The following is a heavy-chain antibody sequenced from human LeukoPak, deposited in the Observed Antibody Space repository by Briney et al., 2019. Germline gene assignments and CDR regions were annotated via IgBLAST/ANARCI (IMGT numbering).Heavy chain of an antibody. V-gene: IGHV4-39*01. Sequence: PSETLSLICTVSGGSMSSSRYYGGWIRQPPGKGLEWIGSIYYSGSTYYNPSLKSRVTISVDTSKNQFSLKLSSVTAADTAVYYCARQRYCDGSGYYFSSLSYGMDVWGQGTTVTVSS. CDR3: ARQRYCDGSGYYFSSLSYGMDV. J-gene: IGHJ6*02. D-gene: IGHD3-22*01. CDR1: GGSMSSSRYY. CDR2: IYYSGST.